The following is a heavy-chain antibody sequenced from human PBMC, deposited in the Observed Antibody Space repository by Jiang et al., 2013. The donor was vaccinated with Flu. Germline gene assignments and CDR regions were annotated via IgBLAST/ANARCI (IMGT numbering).Heavy chain of an antibody. CDR1: DGSLSTYY. D-gene: IGHD3-22*01. V-gene: IGHV4-34*01. CDR3: ARIRDYYDSSGSNLGWYFDL. CDR2: IKHSGTA. Sequence: VVYDGSLSTYYWTWIRQPPGKGLEWIGEIKHSGTAHYNPSLKSRVTISVDTSKSQFSLKVNSATAADTAVYYCARIRDYYDSSGSNLGWYFDLWGRGTLVTVSS. J-gene: IGHJ2*01.